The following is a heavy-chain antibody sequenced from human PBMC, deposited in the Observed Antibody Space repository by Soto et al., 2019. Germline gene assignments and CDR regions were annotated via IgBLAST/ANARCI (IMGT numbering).Heavy chain of an antibody. CDR3: ARDLVDTIFGVPAYYYYYMDV. Sequence: GGSLRLSCAASGFTFSSYSMNWVRQAPGKGLEWVSSISSSSSYIYYADSVKGRFTISRDNAKNSLYLQMNSLRAEDTAVYYCARDLVDTIFGVPAYYYYYMDVWGKGTTVTVSS. J-gene: IGHJ6*03. CDR1: GFTFSSYS. V-gene: IGHV3-21*01. D-gene: IGHD3-3*01. CDR2: ISSSSSYI.